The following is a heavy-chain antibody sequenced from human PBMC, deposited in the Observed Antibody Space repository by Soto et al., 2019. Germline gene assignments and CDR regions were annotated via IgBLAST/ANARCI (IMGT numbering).Heavy chain of an antibody. CDR2: INHSGST. CDR1: GGSFSGYY. Sequence: QVQLQQWGAGLLKPSETLSLTCAVYGGSFSGYYWSWIRQPPGKGLEWIGEINHSGSTNYNPSLKSRVTRSVDTSKNQFSLKLSSVTAADTAVYYCARGFLGVVAATPYFDYWGQGTLVTVSS. D-gene: IGHD2-15*01. CDR3: ARGFLGVVAATPYFDY. V-gene: IGHV4-34*01. J-gene: IGHJ4*02.